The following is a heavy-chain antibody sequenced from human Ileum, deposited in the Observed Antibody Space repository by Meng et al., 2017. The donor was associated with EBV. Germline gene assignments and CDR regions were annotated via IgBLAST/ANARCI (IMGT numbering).Heavy chain of an antibody. J-gene: IGHJ4*02. D-gene: IGHD2-21*02. Sequence: QVHLQESGPGLVKPSGTLSLTCSVSNGSVSSYGYYWTWIRQPPGKGLEWIGYMSYTGSTNYKSTLKSRVTISVDKSKNQFSLKLSSVTAADTAVYYCARERGGGDRGIQWGQGTLVTVSS. CDR2: MSYTGST. CDR3: ARERGGGDRGIQ. CDR1: NGSVSSYGYY. V-gene: IGHV4-61*08.